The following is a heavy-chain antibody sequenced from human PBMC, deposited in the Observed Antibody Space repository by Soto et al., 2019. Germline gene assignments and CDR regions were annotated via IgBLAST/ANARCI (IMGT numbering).Heavy chain of an antibody. D-gene: IGHD3-10*01. CDR1: GFTFSSYS. Sequence: GGSLRLSCAASGFTFSSYSMNWVRQAPGKGLEWVSSISSSSSYIYYADSVKGRFTISRDNAKNSLYLQMNSLRAEDTAVYYCARSGPFYYHYGMAVWGQGTTVTVSS. CDR3: ARSGPFYYHYGMAV. CDR2: ISSSSSYI. V-gene: IGHV3-21*01. J-gene: IGHJ6*02.